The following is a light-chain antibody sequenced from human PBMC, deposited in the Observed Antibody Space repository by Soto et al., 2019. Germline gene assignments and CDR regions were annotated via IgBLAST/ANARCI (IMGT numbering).Light chain of an antibody. J-gene: IGKJ5*01. CDR1: RGILSGSNNRNY. Sequence: DILMTQSPDSLAVSLAEGATTTFKSSRGILSGSNNRNYLGWYQQNPGQHLKLLISCASTREPGVPDRIGGSGSGRDFTLTISRLQAEDVAVYFCQQYYGAAISFGRGTRLEIK. CDR2: CAS. V-gene: IGKV4-1*01. CDR3: QQYYGAAIS.